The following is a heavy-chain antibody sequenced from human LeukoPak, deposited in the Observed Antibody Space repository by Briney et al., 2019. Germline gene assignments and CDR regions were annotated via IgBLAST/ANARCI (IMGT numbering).Heavy chain of an antibody. CDR3: ARVTTGGYYNY. CDR2: IYTSGST. D-gene: IGHD3-22*01. V-gene: IGHV4-61*02. Sequence: SETLSLTCTLSGGSISSGSYYWSWIRQPAGKGLEWIGRIYTSGSTNYNPSLKSRVTISLDTSENHFSLKLSSVTAADTAVYYCARVTTGGYYNYWGQGTLVTVSS. CDR1: GGSISSGSYY. J-gene: IGHJ4*02.